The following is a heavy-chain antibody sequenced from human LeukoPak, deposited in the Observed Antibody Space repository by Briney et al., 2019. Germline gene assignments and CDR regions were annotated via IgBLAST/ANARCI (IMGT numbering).Heavy chain of an antibody. CDR3: ARGYYDFWSGYSTYYYYGMDV. CDR1: GFTFSSYE. Sequence: AGGSLRLSCAASGFTFSSYEMNWVRQAPGKGLEWVSYISRSGSTIYYADSVKGRFTISRDNAKNSLYLQMNSLRAEDTAVYYCARGYYDFWSGYSTYYYYGMDVWGQGTTVTVSS. J-gene: IGHJ6*02. D-gene: IGHD3-3*01. V-gene: IGHV3-48*03. CDR2: ISRSGSTI.